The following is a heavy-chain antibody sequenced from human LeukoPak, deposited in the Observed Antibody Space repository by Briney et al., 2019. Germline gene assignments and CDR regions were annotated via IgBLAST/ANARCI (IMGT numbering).Heavy chain of an antibody. D-gene: IGHD4-23*01. J-gene: IGHJ4*02. CDR3: ARRSYGGKDFDY. CDR2: IYPGDSDT. CDR1: GYSFTSYW. V-gene: IGHV5-51*01. Sequence: GESLKISCKGSGYSFTSYWINWVRQMPGKGLEWMGIIYPGDSDTKYSPSFQGQVTISVDKSINTAYLQWSSLKASDTAMYYRARRSYGGKDFDYWGQGTLVTVSS.